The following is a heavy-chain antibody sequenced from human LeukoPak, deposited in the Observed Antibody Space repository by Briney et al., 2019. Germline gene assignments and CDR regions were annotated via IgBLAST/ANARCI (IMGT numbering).Heavy chain of an antibody. V-gene: IGHV3-11*05. Sequence: GGSLRLSCAASGFTFSDYYMSWIRQAPGKGLEWVSYISSSSSYTNYADSVKGRFTISRDNAKNSLYLQMNSLKTEDTAVYYCARESRGGVLGYFDLWGRGTLVSVSS. D-gene: IGHD3-10*01. CDR2: ISSSSSYT. J-gene: IGHJ2*01. CDR1: GFTFSDYY. CDR3: ARESRGGVLGYFDL.